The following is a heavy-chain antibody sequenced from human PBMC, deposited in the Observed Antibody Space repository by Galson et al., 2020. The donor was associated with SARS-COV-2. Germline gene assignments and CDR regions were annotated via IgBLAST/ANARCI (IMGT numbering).Heavy chain of an antibody. J-gene: IGHJ5*02. V-gene: IGHV4-59*01. CDR3: ARGEDLRLLGIAAAGSWVDP. CDR2: IYYSGST. Sequence: SQTLSLTCTVSAGSIRSYYWSWIRQPPWKGLEWIGYIYYSGSTNYNPSLKSRVTISVDTSKNQFSLKLSSVTAADTAVYYCARGEDLRLLGIAAAGSWVDPWGQGTLVTVSS. D-gene: IGHD6-13*01. CDR1: AGSIRSYY.